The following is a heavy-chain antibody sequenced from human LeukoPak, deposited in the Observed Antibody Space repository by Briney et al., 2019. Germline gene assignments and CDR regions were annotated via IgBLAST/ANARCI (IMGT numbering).Heavy chain of an antibody. J-gene: IGHJ4*02. CDR2: ISASETSI. D-gene: IGHD6-19*01. Sequence: GGSLRLSCAASGFAFSLYNMNWVRQAPGKGMEWVSQISASETSIKYADSVRGRFTISRDNVKNSVYLQMNSLRAEDTAIYYCVRDNLENQWLERSYWGQGTLVTVSS. V-gene: IGHV3-48*03. CDR1: GFAFSLYN. CDR3: VRDNLENQWLERSY.